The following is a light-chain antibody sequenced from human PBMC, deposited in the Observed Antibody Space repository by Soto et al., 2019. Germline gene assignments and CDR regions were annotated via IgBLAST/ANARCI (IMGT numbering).Light chain of an antibody. J-gene: IGKJ1*01. V-gene: IGKV3-11*01. CDR1: PSVSSS. CDR2: SGY. Sequence: FVVTQSPDTLSLSPGERATLSCRASPSVSSSVAWYQHKPGQSPRLLIYSGYKRATGIPARFSGSGSGTDFTLTISGLEVDDFAIYYCQQRYSWLRVFGQGTKVEVK. CDR3: QQRYSWLRV.